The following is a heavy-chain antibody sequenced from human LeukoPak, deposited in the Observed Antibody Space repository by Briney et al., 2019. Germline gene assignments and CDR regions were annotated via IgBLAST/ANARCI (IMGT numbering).Heavy chain of an antibody. V-gene: IGHV3-23*01. CDR2: ISGSGSST. Sequence: GGSLRLSCAASGFTFSTYAMSWVRQAPGKGLEWVSVISGSGSSTYYADSVKGRFTISRDNSKNTLYLQMNSLRAEDTAVYYCANEMATIRASDFWGQGTMVTVSS. CDR3: ANEMATIRASDF. J-gene: IGHJ3*01. D-gene: IGHD5-24*01. CDR1: GFTFSTYA.